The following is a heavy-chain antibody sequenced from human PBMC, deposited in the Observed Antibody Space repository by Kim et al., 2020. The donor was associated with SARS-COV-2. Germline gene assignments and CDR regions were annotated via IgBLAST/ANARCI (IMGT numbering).Heavy chain of an antibody. CDR3: ARCRSIAAAGRKFRWFDP. V-gene: IGHV4-34*01. D-gene: IGHD6-13*01. Sequence: TSRVTNAVDTSKNQFSLKLSSVTAADTAVYYCARCRSIAAAGRKFRWFDPWGQGTLVTVSS. J-gene: IGHJ5*02.